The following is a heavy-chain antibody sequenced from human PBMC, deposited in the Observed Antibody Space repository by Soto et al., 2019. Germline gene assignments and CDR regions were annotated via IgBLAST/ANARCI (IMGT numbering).Heavy chain of an antibody. D-gene: IGHD1-26*01. Sequence: ASVKVSCKAPRDTFTSYYINWVRQAPGQGLEWMGVINPHGGSTAYAQKFKGRGTVTRDTSASTVYMEVSSLTSEDTAMYYCARSSGGNFGIIIEGTNWFAPWGQGTLVTISS. V-gene: IGHV1-46*01. CDR1: RDTFTSYY. CDR2: INPHGGST. CDR3: ARSSGGNFGIIIEGTNWFAP. J-gene: IGHJ5*02.